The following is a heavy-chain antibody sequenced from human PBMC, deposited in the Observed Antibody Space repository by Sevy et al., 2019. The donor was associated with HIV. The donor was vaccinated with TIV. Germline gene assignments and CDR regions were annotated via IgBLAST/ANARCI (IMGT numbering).Heavy chain of an antibody. V-gene: IGHV1-69*13. CDR1: GGTFSSYA. J-gene: IGHJ6*02. CDR3: ARDGYCSSTSCPYYYYYGMDV. D-gene: IGHD2-2*03. CDR2: IIPIFGTA. Sequence: ASVKVSCKASGGTFSSYAISWVRQAPGQGLEWMGGIIPIFGTANYAQKFQGRVTITADESTSTAYMELGSLRSEDTAVYYCARDGYCSSTSCPYYYYYGMDVWGQGTTVTVSS.